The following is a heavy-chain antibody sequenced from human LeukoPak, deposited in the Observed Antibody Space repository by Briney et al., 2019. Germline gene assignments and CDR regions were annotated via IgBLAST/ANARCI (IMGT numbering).Heavy chain of an antibody. J-gene: IGHJ4*02. V-gene: IGHV3-30-3*01. CDR2: ISYDGSNK. Sequence: GRSLRLSCAASGFTFSSYATHWVRQAPGKGLEWVAVISYDGSNKYYADSVKGRFTISRDNSKNTLYLQMNSLRAEDTAVYYCARDIRQLVPLWYFDYWGQGTLVTVSS. CDR3: ARDIRQLVPLWYFDY. D-gene: IGHD6-6*01. CDR1: GFTFSSYA.